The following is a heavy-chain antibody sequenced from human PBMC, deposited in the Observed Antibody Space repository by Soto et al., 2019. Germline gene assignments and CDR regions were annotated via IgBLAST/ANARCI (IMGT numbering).Heavy chain of an antibody. J-gene: IGHJ4*02. Sequence: EVQLLESGGALKQPGGSLRLSCAASGFTFSSHAMSWVRQAPGKGLEWVSSIIGDGRSTKYANSVKGRFTISRDNFQSMLYLQMNSLRAADTAFYYCTKGMAERLPILNFDYWGQGTLVTVSS. CDR1: GFTFSSHA. D-gene: IGHD1-1*01. V-gene: IGHV3-23*01. CDR2: IIGDGRST. CDR3: TKGMAERLPILNFDY.